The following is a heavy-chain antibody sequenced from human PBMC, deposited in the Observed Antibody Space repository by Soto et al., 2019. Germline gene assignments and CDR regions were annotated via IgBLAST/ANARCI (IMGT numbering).Heavy chain of an antibody. V-gene: IGHV1-3*01. Sequence: ASVKVSCKAAGYTFTSYAMHWVRQAPGHRPEWMGWINAGNGNTKYSQKFLGRVTITRDTSASTAYMELSSLRSEDTAVYYCARPRYFSGGTCYRSPRHDPWAQGTLVTVSS. CDR3: ARPRYFSGGTCYRSPRHDP. CDR1: GYTFTSYA. J-gene: IGHJ5*02. CDR2: INAGNGNT. D-gene: IGHD2-15*01.